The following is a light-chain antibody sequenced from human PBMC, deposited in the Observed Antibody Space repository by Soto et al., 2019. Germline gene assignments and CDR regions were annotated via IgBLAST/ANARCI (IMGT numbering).Light chain of an antibody. V-gene: IGKV3-20*01. CDR1: HSVTSSC. Sequence: EIGVTQSPGTLSLSPGERVTLSCRASHSVTSSCLAWYQQKPGLPPGLLIYDASSRATGIPDRFSGRGYGADFTLTISRLEPEDFAVYYCQQYGRSPRTFGQGTKMVI. J-gene: IGKJ2*02. CDR3: QQYGRSPRT. CDR2: DAS.